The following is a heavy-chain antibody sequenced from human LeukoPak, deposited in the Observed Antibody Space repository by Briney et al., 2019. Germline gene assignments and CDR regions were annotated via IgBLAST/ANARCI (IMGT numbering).Heavy chain of an antibody. D-gene: IGHD6-19*01. CDR2: IYPGDSDT. CDR3: ARRSEQWLEAFDI. J-gene: IGHJ3*02. CDR1: GYSFTSYW. Sequence: GESLKISCKGSGYSFTSYWIGWVRQMPGKGLEWMGIIYPGDSDTRYSPFFQGQVTISADKSISTAYLQWSSLKASDTAMYYCARRSEQWLEAFDIWGQGTMVTVSS. V-gene: IGHV5-51*01.